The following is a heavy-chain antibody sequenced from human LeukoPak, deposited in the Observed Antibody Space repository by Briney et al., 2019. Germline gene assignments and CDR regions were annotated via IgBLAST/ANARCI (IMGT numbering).Heavy chain of an antibody. J-gene: IGHJ6*02. V-gene: IGHV3-30*04. CDR1: GFTFSSYA. D-gene: IGHD3-10*01. CDR3: AKGGGLLWFGELDYYYGMDV. CDR2: ISYDGSNK. Sequence: AGGSLRLSCAASGFTFSSYAMHWVRQAPGKGLEWVAVISYDGSNKYYADSVKGRFTISRDNSKNTLYLQMTSLRAEDTAVYYCAKGGGLLWFGELDYYYGMDVWGQGTTVTVSS.